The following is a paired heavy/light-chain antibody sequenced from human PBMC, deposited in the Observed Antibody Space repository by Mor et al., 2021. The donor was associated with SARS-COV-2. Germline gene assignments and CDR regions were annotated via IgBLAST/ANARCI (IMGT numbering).Heavy chain of an antibody. Sequence: QVQLVESGGGVVQPGRSLRLSCAASGFTFSNHGMHWVRQAPGKGLEWVAVISYDGSNKYYADSVKGRFTISRDNSKNTLYLQMNSLRAEDTAVYYCARRYSSNWEYFDDWGQGTLVTVSS. CDR3: ARRYSSNWEYFDD. CDR1: GFTFSNHG. V-gene: IGHV3-30*03. CDR2: ISYDGSNK. J-gene: IGHJ4*02. D-gene: IGHD6-13*01.
Light chain of an antibody. CDR1: QSVSSY. J-gene: IGKJ4*01. Sequence: EIVLTQSPATLSLSPGERATLSCWASQSVSSYLAWYQQKVGQAPRLLIYDASNRATGIPARFSGSGSGTDFTLTISSLEPEDFAVYYCQQRSNWPLTFGGGTKVEIK. CDR2: DAS. CDR3: QQRSNWPLT. V-gene: IGKV3-11*01.